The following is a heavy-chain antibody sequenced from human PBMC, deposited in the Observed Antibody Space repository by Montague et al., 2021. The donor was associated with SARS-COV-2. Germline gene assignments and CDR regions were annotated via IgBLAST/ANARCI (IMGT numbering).Heavy chain of an antibody. CDR3: AKDWEQRPPRPFDS. D-gene: IGHD1/OR15-1a*01. V-gene: IGHV3-23*03. J-gene: IGHJ4*02. CDR1: GFTFSNFA. Sequence: SLRLSCAASGFTFSNFAMPWVRQAPGKGLEWVAVIYADGAVTYYADSVKGRFTVSRDNSKNTLSLQMHTLRAEDTAVYYCAKDWEQRPPRPFDSWGQGTLVTVAS. CDR2: IYADGAVT.